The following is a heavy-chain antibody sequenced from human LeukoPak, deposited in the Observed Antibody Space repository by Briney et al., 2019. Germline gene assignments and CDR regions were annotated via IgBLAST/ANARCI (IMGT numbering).Heavy chain of an antibody. J-gene: IGHJ5*02. V-gene: IGHV3-23*01. Sequence: GGSLRLSCATSGFIFSSYAMIWVRQAPGKGLEWVSTISGRVSGSGVTTYYADSVKGRFTISRDNSKNMLSLQMNALRAEDTAVYYCAKGLRTDTWFDPWGQGTLVTVSS. D-gene: IGHD2-21*02. CDR3: AKGLRTDTWFDP. CDR2: ISGRVSGSGVTT. CDR1: GFIFSSYA.